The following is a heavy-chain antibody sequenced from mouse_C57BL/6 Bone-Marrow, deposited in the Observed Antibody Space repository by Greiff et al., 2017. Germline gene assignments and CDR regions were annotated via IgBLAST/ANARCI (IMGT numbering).Heavy chain of an antibody. J-gene: IGHJ2*01. D-gene: IGHD1-2*01. CDR3: TTYGNYFDY. V-gene: IGHV14-4*01. Sequence: VQLQQSGAELVRPGASVKLSCTASGFNINDDYMHWVKQRPEQGLEWIGWIDPENGDTEYASKFQGKATITADTSSNTAYLQLSSLTSEDTAVYYCTTYGNYFDYWGQGTTLTVSS. CDR1: GFNINDDY. CDR2: IDPENGDT.